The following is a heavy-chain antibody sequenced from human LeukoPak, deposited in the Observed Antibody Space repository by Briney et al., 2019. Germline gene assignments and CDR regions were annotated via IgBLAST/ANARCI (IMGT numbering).Heavy chain of an antibody. J-gene: IGHJ6*03. CDR3: ARELEDYYYYYYMDV. V-gene: IGHV3-23*01. CDR2: ISGSGGST. CDR1: GFTFSSYA. Sequence: QTGGSLRLSCAASGFTFSSYAMSWVRQAPGKGLEWVSAISGSGGSTYYADSVKGRFTISRDNAKNSLYLQMNSLRAEDTAVYYCARELEDYYYYYYMDVWGKGTTVTVSS.